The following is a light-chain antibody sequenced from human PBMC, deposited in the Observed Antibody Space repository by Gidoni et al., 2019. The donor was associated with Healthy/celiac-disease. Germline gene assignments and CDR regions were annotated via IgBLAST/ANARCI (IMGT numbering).Light chain of an antibody. CDR3: MQSLQTRLT. V-gene: IGKV2-28*01. CDR1: QSLLHSNGYNY. Sequence: DIVMTQSPLSLPVTPGEPASISCMSSQSLLHSNGYNYLDLYLPKPGQSPQLLIYLGSNRASGVPDRFSGSGSGTDFTLKISRVESEDFGVYYCMQSLQTRLTFGGGTKVEIK. J-gene: IGKJ4*01. CDR2: LGS.